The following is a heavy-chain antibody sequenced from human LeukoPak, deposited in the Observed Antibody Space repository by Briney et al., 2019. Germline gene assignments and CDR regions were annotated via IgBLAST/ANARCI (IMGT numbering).Heavy chain of an antibody. CDR2: IYYSGST. D-gene: IGHD1-26*01. Sequence: SQTLSLTCTVSGGSISSGGYYWSWIRQHPGKGLEWIGYIYYSGSTYYNPPLKSRVTISVDTSKNQFSLKLSSVTAADTAVYYCARSSVYSGSYSCDYWGQGTLVTVSS. CDR1: GGSISSGGYY. V-gene: IGHV4-31*03. J-gene: IGHJ4*02. CDR3: ARSSVYSGSYSCDY.